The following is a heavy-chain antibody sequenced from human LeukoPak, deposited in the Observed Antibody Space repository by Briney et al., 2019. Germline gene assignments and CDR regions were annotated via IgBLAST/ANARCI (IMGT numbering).Heavy chain of an antibody. Sequence: GASVKVSCKASGYTFTDYYMHWVRQAPGQGLEWMGWINPNSGGTNYAQKFQGRVTMTRDTSISTAYMELSRLRSDDTAVYYCAIPPSYSSSSYWYFDLWGRGTLVTVSS. CDR2: INPNSGGT. V-gene: IGHV1-2*02. J-gene: IGHJ2*01. D-gene: IGHD6-6*01. CDR1: GYTFTDYY. CDR3: AIPPSYSSSSYWYFDL.